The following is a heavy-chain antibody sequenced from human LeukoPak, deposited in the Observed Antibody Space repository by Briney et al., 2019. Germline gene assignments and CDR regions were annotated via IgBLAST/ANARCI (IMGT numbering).Heavy chain of an antibody. CDR2: ISAYNGNT. J-gene: IGHJ4*02. CDR3: ARMISGFSYGGWYYFDY. CDR1: GYTFTSYG. Sequence: ASVKVSCKASGYTFTSYGISWVQQAPGQGLEWMGWISAYNGNTNYAQKLQGRVTMTTDTSTSTAYMELRSLRSDDTAVYYCARMISGFSYGGWYYFDYWGQGTLVTVSS. D-gene: IGHD4-23*01. V-gene: IGHV1-18*01.